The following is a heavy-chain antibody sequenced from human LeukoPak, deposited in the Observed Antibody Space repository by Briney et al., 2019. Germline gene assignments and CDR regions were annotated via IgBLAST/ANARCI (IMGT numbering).Heavy chain of an antibody. V-gene: IGHV1-18*01. J-gene: IGHJ4*02. D-gene: IGHD2-21*02. CDR3: ARGKTMVYCGGDCYRFDN. CDR1: GYTFTSYG. Sequence: SVKVSCKASGYTFTSYGISWVRQAPGQGLEWMGWISAYNGNTNYAQKLQGRVTMTTDTSTSTAYMELRSLRSDDTAVYYCARGKTMVYCGGDCYRFDNWGQGTLVTVSS. CDR2: ISAYNGNT.